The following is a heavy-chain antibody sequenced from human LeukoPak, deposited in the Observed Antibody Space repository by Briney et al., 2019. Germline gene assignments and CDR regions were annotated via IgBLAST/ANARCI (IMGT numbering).Heavy chain of an antibody. Sequence: GRSLRLSCAASGFTFSSYSMNWVRQAPGKGLEWVSSISSSSSYIYYADSVKGRFTISRDNAKNSLYLQMNSLRAEDTAVYYCARLMTPTPQNVRSYYSDYWGQGTLVTVSS. CDR2: ISSSSSYI. D-gene: IGHD2-15*01. CDR1: GFTFSSYS. J-gene: IGHJ4*02. V-gene: IGHV3-21*01. CDR3: ARLMTPTPQNVRSYYSDY.